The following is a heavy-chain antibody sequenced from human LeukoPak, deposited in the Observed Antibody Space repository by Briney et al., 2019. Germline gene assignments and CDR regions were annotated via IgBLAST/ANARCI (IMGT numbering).Heavy chain of an antibody. Sequence: GSVKVSCKASGYTFTSYYMHWVRQAPGQGLEWMGIINPSVGSTSYAQKFQGRVTMTRDTSTSTVYMELSSLRSEDTAMYYCARDSGLDGSGSYYNPLDYWGQGTLSPSPQ. CDR3: ARDSGLDGSGSYYNPLDY. CDR2: INPSVGST. CDR1: GYTFTSYY. J-gene: IGHJ4*02. D-gene: IGHD3-10*01. V-gene: IGHV1-46*01.